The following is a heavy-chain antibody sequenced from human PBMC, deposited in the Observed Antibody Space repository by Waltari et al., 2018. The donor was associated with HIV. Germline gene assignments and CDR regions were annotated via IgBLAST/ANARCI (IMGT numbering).Heavy chain of an antibody. CDR3: ASPFYSDSTTYYYGLDY. Sequence: QVQLVESGGGVVQPGRSRRLSCAASGLPFSSFGMHWFRQAAGKGVEWLAVISNDGSSKYYADSVKGRFTISRDNSKNTLYLHMNSLRAEDTAVYYCASPFYSDSTTYYYGLDYWGQGTLVTVSS. CDR1: GLPFSSFG. CDR2: ISNDGSSK. J-gene: IGHJ4*02. V-gene: IGHV3-30-3*01. D-gene: IGHD3-22*01.